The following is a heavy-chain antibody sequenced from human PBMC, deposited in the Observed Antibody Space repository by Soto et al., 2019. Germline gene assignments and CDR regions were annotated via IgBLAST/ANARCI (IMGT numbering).Heavy chain of an antibody. CDR2: IYHSGST. J-gene: IGHJ4*02. Sequence: SETLSLTCAVSGGSISSGGYSWSWIRQPPGKGLEWIGYIYHSGSTYYNPSLKSRVTISVDRSKNQFSLKLSSVTAADTAVYYCARDSSPSDHFDYWGQGTLVTVSS. CDR3: ARDSSPSDHFDY. V-gene: IGHV4-30-2*01. D-gene: IGHD6-6*01. CDR1: GGSISSGGYS.